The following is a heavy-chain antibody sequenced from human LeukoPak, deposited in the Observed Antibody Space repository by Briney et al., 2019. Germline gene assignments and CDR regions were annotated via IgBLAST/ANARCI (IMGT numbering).Heavy chain of an antibody. V-gene: IGHV3-30*18. CDR2: ISYDGSNK. J-gene: IGHJ6*02. CDR3: AKGRVGANGYYYYGMDV. CDR1: GFAFSSYG. D-gene: IGHD1-26*01. Sequence: GGSLRLSCAASGFAFSSYGMHWVRQAPGKGLEWVAVISYDGSNKYYADSVKGRFTISGDNSKNTLYLQMNSLRAEDTAVYYCAKGRVGANGYYYYGMDVWGQGTTVTVSS.